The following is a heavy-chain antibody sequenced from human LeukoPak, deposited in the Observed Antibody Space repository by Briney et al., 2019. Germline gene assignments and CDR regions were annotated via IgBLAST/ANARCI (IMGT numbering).Heavy chain of an antibody. V-gene: IGHV3-48*04. CDR3: ARARVLGGGENFDY. CDR2: ISGSSSTI. D-gene: IGHD2-8*02. J-gene: IGHJ4*02. Sequence: PGGSPRLSCTASGFTFSSHTMNWVRQAPGKGLEWISYISGSSSTIYYEDSVKGRFTISRDNAKNSLYLQTNSLRAEDTAMYYCARARVLGGGENFDYWGQGTLVTVSS. CDR1: GFTFSSHT.